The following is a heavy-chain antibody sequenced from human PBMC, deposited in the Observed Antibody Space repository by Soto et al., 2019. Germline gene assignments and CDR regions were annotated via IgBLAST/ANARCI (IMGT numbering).Heavy chain of an antibody. J-gene: IGHJ5*02. V-gene: IGHV4-34*01. D-gene: IGHD3-10*01. CDR3: AGESGGWFDP. CDR1: GGSFSGYY. Sequence: SETLSLTCAVYGGSFSGYYWTWIRQPPGTGLEWIGEINHSGSTNYNPSLKSRVTISVDTSKNQFSLKLTSVTAADTAVYYCAGESGGWFDPWGQGTLVTVSS. CDR2: INHSGST.